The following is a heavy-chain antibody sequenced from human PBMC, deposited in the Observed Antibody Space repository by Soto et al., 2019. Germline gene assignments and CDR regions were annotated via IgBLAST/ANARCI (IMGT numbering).Heavy chain of an antibody. Sequence: QVQLVQSGAEVKKPGASVTVSCKASGYTFTSYGISWVRQAPGQGLEWMGWISAYNGTTNYAQKLQGRVTMTTDTSTSTAYMALRSRRSDDTAVYYCASRYCTNGVCYHFDYWGQGTLVTVSS. V-gene: IGHV1-18*01. J-gene: IGHJ4*02. CDR1: GYTFTSYG. D-gene: IGHD2-8*01. CDR3: ASRYCTNGVCYHFDY. CDR2: ISAYNGTT.